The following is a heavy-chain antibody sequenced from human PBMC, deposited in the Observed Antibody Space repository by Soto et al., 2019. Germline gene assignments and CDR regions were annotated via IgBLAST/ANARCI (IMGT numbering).Heavy chain of an antibody. CDR2: ISGSGGST. CDR3: ARGLAARPTLYYYYYGMDV. J-gene: IGHJ6*02. D-gene: IGHD6-6*01. Sequence: EVQLLESGGGLVQPGGSLRLSCAASGFTFSSYAMSWVRQAPGKGLEWVSAISGSGGSTYYTDSVKGRFTISRDNSKNTLYLQMNSLRSEDTAVYYCARGLAARPTLYYYYYGMDVWGQGTTVTVSS. V-gene: IGHV3-23*01. CDR1: GFTFSSYA.